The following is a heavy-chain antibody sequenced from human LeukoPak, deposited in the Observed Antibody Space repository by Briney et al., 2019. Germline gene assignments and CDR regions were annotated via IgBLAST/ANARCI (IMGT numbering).Heavy chain of an antibody. J-gene: IGHJ5*02. D-gene: IGHD3-16*02. CDR2: IYYSGST. Sequence: PSETLSLTCAVYGGSFSGYYWSWLRQPPGKGLEWIGSIYYSGSTYYNPSLKSRVTISVDTSKNQFSLKLSSVTAADTAVYYCAGYDYVWGSYRSWGQGTLVTVSS. CDR1: GGSFSGYY. V-gene: IGHV4-34*01. CDR3: AGYDYVWGSYRS.